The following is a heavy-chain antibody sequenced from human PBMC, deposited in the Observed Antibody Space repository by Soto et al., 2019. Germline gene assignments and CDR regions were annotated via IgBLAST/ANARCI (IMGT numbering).Heavy chain of an antibody. Sequence: QIQPVESGGGAVQTGKSLRLSCAASGFTFSVYGMHWVRQGPGRGLEWVAAISNDGRTPIYGNSVLGRFTISSDNANNSLFLQMNRLRVEYTAVYYCARNRLVRERYDFSAMDFWGEVTTDAVSS. CDR2: ISNDGRTP. CDR1: GFTFSVYG. J-gene: IGHJ6*03. V-gene: IGHV3-30*03. CDR3: ARNRLVRERYDFSAMDF. D-gene: IGHD3-10*01.